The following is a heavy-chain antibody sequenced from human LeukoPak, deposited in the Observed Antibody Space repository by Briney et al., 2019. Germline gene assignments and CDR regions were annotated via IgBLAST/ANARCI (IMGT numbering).Heavy chain of an antibody. Sequence: PGGALRLSCAASGFPFSSNYMSWVRQAPGKGLEGVSSISSSSSYIYYADSVKGRFTISRDNAKNSLYLQMNRLRAEDTAVYYCARGVDTAMALDYWGQGTLVTVSS. CDR1: GFPFSSNY. D-gene: IGHD5-18*01. CDR2: ISSSSSYI. CDR3: ARGVDTAMALDY. J-gene: IGHJ4*02. V-gene: IGHV3-21*01.